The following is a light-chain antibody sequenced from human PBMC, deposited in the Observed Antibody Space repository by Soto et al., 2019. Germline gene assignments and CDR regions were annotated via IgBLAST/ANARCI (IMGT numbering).Light chain of an antibody. CDR2: GAS. CDR1: QGIRND. J-gene: IGKJ2*01. Sequence: ALQMTQSPSSLSASVGDTVTITCRASQGIRNDLGWYQQKPGKAPKLLIYGASSLQSGVPLRFRGSGSGTDFTLTISSLQPEDFATYYCLQDYDYPLTFGQGTKLEIK. V-gene: IGKV1-6*02. CDR3: LQDYDYPLT.